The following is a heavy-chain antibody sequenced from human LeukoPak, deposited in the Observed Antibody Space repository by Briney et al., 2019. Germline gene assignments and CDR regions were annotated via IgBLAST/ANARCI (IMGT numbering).Heavy chain of an antibody. CDR1: GGSISSSSYY. J-gene: IGHJ4*02. Sequence: PSETLSLTCTVSGGSISSSSYYWGWIRQPPGKGLEWIGSIYYSGSTYYNPSLKSRVTISVDTSKNQFSLKLSSVTAADTAVYYCARRVRFYYFDYWGQGTLVTVS. CDR2: IYYSGST. CDR3: ARRVRFYYFDY. V-gene: IGHV4-39*01.